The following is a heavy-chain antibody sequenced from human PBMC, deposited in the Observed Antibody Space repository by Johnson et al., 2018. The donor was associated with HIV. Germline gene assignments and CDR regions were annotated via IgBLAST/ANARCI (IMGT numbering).Heavy chain of an antibody. CDR3: AKDIGDSRSWYGPYAFDI. D-gene: IGHD6-13*01. CDR1: GFTFDDYA. Sequence: VQLVESGGGLVQPGRSLRLSCAASGFTFDDYAMHWVRQAPGKGLEWVSGISWSSGRIGYADSVKGRFTISRDNAKNSLYLQMNNLRAEDKALYYGAKDIGDSRSWYGPYAFDIWGQGTMVTVSS. V-gene: IGHV3-9*01. CDR2: ISWSSGRI. J-gene: IGHJ3*02.